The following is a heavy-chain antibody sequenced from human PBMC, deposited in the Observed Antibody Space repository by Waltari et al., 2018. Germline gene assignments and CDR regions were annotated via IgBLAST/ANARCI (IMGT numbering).Heavy chain of an antibody. J-gene: IGHJ4*02. V-gene: IGHV1-8*03. CDR1: GYTFTSYD. CDR3: ARGPYYYDSSGYPYYFDY. D-gene: IGHD3-22*01. Sequence: QVQLVQSGAEVKKPGASVKVSCKASGYTFTSYDINWVRQATGQGLEWMGWMNPNSGNTGYAQKFQGRVTITRNTSISTAYMELSSLRSEDTAVYYCARGPYYYDSSGYPYYFDYWGQGTLVTVSS. CDR2: MNPNSGNT.